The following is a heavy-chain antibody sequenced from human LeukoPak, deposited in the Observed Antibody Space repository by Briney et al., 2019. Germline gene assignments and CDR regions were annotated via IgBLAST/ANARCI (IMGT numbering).Heavy chain of an antibody. J-gene: IGHJ5*02. CDR2: ISSSGSTI. CDR3: ARGFWGSSYNWFDP. Sequence: GGSLRLSCADSGFTFSSYEMNWVRQAPGKGLEWVSYISSSGSTIYYADSVKGRFTISRDNAKNSLYLQMNSLRAEDTAVYYCARGFWGSSYNWFDPWGQGTLVTVSS. V-gene: IGHV3-48*03. CDR1: GFTFSSYE. D-gene: IGHD5-18*01.